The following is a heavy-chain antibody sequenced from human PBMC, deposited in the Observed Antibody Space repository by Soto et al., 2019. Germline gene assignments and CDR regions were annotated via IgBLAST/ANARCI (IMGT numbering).Heavy chain of an antibody. CDR3: AREPDDFCSGPPMDV. CDR1: GKTFTSFA. J-gene: IGHJ6*03. D-gene: IGHD3-3*01. Sequence: GASVKACWEGSGKTFTSFAMNFGRKAPGQGVEWMGWINTNTGNPTYAQGFTGRFVFSLDTSVSTAYLQICSLKAEDTAVYYCAREPDDFCSGPPMDVWGKGTTVTVSS. CDR2: INTNTGNP. V-gene: IGHV7-4-1*01.